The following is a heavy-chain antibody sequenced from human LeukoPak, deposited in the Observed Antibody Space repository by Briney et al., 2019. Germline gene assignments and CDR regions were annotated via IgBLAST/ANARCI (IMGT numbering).Heavy chain of an antibody. CDR3: AKDRREYSSSWLDY. CDR2: ISWNSGSI. CDR1: GFPFDDYA. V-gene: IGHV3-9*01. Sequence: PGGSLRLSCAASGFPFDDYAMHWVRRAPGKGLEWVSGISWNSGSIGYADSVKGRFTISRDNAKNSLYLQMNSLRAEDTALYYCAKDRREYSSSWLDYWGQGTLVTVSS. D-gene: IGHD6-13*01. J-gene: IGHJ4*02.